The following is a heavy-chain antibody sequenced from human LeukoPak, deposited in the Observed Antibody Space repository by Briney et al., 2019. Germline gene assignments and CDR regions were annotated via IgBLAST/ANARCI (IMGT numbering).Heavy chain of an antibody. D-gene: IGHD3-22*01. CDR1: GGSISSYY. CDR3: ARASSGYSYYFDY. V-gene: IGHV4-4*09. Sequence: SETLSLTCTVSGGSISSYYWSWIRQPPGKGLEWIGYIYTSGSTNYNPSLKSRVTISVDTSKNQFSLKLSSVTAADTAVYYCARASSGYSYYFDYWGQGTLVTVSS. J-gene: IGHJ4*02. CDR2: IYTSGST.